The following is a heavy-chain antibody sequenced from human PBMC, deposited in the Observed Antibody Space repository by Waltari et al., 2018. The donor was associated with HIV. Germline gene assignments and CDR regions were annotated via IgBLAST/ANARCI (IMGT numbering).Heavy chain of an antibody. V-gene: IGHV3-23*01. J-gene: IGHJ5*02. CDR2: ISKRGDRT. Sequence: EVQVLESGGTLVQTGGSLRVSCAASGFAFSNYAVSWVRQAAGQGLEWVSAISKRGDRTYYADSVRGRFTISRDNAKNTLSLQMNSLRVEDTAVYYCAIPGSGLYPTPLDLWGQGTLVTVSS. CDR1: GFAFSNYA. D-gene: IGHD2-2*02. CDR3: AIPGSGLYPTPLDL.